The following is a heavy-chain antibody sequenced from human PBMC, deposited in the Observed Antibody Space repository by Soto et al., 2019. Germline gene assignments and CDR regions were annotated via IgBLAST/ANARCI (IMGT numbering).Heavy chain of an antibody. Sequence: QAQVVQSGPEVTKPGSSVKVSCKASEDIFGSSGFSWVRQAPGLGLEWMGGIIPVFGRTEYAEKFRGRVTISADDDKRTVYMELDSLTSDDTAVYYCAKGDTGGAATTGPLDLWGQGTLVTVSS. V-gene: IGHV1-69*01. CDR3: AKGDTGGAATTGPLDL. D-gene: IGHD5-12*01. CDR1: EDIFGSSG. CDR2: IIPVFGRT. J-gene: IGHJ4*02.